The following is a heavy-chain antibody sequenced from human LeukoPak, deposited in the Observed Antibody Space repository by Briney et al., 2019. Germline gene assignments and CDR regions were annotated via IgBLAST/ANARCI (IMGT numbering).Heavy chain of an antibody. CDR2: IHYSGST. CDR1: GGSISSSSYY. V-gene: IGHV4-39*07. D-gene: IGHD3-3*01. Sequence: SETLSLTCTVSGGSISSSSYYWGWIRQPPGKGLEWIGSIHYSGSTYYNPSLKSRVTISVDTSKNQFSLKLSSVTAADTAVYYCARGDYDFWSGNLNWFDPWGQGTLVTVSS. J-gene: IGHJ5*02. CDR3: ARGDYDFWSGNLNWFDP.